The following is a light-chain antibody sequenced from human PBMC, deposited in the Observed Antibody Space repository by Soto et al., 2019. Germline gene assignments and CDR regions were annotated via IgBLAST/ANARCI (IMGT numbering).Light chain of an antibody. V-gene: IGLV4-69*01. CDR2: LNSDGSH. J-gene: IGLJ2*01. CDR1: SGHSSYA. CDR3: QTWGTGIHVV. Sequence: QPVLTQSPSASASLGASVKLTCTLTSGHSSYAIAWHQQQPEKGPRYLMNLNSDGSHSKGDGIPDRFSGSSSGTERYLTISSLPSEDEADYYCQTWGTGIHVVFGGGTKLTVL.